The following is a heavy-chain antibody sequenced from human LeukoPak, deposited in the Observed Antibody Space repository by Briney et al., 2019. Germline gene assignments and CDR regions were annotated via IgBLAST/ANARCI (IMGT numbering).Heavy chain of an antibody. CDR1: GGTFSSYA. V-gene: IGHV1-69*05. CDR3: ARDDCSGGSCYFDY. Sequence: ASVKVSCKASGGTFSSYAISWVRQAPGQGLEWMGGIIPIFDTANYAQKFQGRVTITTDESTSTAYMELSSLRSEDTAVYYCARDDCSGGSCYFDYWGQGTLVTVSS. J-gene: IGHJ4*02. D-gene: IGHD2-15*01. CDR2: IIPIFDTA.